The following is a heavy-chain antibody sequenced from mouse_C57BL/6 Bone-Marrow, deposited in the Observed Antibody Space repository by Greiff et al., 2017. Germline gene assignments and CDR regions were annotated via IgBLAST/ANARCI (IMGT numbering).Heavy chain of an antibody. CDR3: ARSTMITAYYFDY. CDR1: GYSFTGYF. V-gene: IGHV1-20*01. Sequence: VQLQQSGPELVKPGDSVKISCKASGYSFTGYFMNWVMQSHGKSLEWIGRINPYNGDTFYNQKFKGKATLTVDKSSSTAHMELRSLTSEDSAVYYWARSTMITAYYFDYWGQGTTLTVSS. CDR2: INPYNGDT. J-gene: IGHJ2*01. D-gene: IGHD2-4*01.